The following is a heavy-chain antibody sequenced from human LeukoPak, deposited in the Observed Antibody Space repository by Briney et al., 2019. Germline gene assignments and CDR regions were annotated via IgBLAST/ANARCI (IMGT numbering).Heavy chain of an antibody. J-gene: IGHJ3*02. D-gene: IGHD3-22*01. CDR2: TNHSGST. CDR3: ARGPYSYDSSGAFDI. Sequence: SETLSLTCAVYGGSFSGYYWSWIRQPPGKGLEWIGETNHSGSTNYNPSLKSRVTISVDTSKNQFSLKLSSVTAADTAVYFCARGPYSYDSSGAFDIWGQGTMVTVSS. CDR1: GGSFSGYY. V-gene: IGHV4-34*01.